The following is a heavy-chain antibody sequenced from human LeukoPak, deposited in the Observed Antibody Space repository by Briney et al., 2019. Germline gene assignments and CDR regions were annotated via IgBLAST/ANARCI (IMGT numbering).Heavy chain of an antibody. Sequence: GGSLRLTCGASGFIFSNYTMHWVRQAPGKGLQWVAVTSDDGSITNYADSVRGRFTISRDNSKNILYLEMNSLTTADTGVYFCVRDSGYTPLDSSDYWGQGTLLTVSS. CDR1: GFIFSNYT. J-gene: IGHJ4*02. CDR2: TSDDGSIT. CDR3: VRDSGYTPLDSSDY. D-gene: IGHD5-12*01. V-gene: IGHV3-30-3*01.